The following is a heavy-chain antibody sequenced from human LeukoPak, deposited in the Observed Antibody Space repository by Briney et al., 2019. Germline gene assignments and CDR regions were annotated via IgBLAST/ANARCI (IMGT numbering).Heavy chain of an antibody. CDR2: IYYSGST. CDR3: ARERYSSSWYANWFDP. Sequence: PSETLSLTCTVSGGSISSYYWGWIRQPPGKGLEWIGYIYYSGSTNYNPSLKSRVTISVDTSKNQFSLKLSSVTAADTAVYYCARERYSSSWYANWFDPWGQGTLVTVSS. V-gene: IGHV4-59*01. D-gene: IGHD6-13*01. J-gene: IGHJ5*02. CDR1: GGSISSYY.